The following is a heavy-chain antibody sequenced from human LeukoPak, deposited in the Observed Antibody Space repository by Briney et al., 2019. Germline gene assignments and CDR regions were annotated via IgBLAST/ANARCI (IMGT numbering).Heavy chain of an antibody. D-gene: IGHD5-18*01. CDR3: AREGSYGESDY. Sequence: GGSLRLSCAASGFTFSTYGMHSVRHATGKRPEYVSAINSNGGSTYYANSVKGRFTISRDNSKNTLFLQMGSLRAEDMAVYYCAREGSYGESDYWGQGTLVTVSS. CDR2: INSNGGST. CDR1: GFTFSTYG. J-gene: IGHJ4*02. V-gene: IGHV3-64*01.